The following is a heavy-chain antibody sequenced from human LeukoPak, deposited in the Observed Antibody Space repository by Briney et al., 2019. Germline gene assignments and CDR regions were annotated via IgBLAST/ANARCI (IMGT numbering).Heavy chain of an antibody. CDR3: AREVTMIVVVITTGAWFDP. D-gene: IGHD3-22*01. Sequence: ASVKVSCKASGGTFSSYAISWVRQAPGQGLEWVGRIIPIFGIANYAQKFQGRVTITADKSTSTAYMELSSLRSEDTAVYYCAREVTMIVVVITTGAWFDPWGQGTLVTVSS. CDR2: IIPIFGIA. V-gene: IGHV1-69*04. J-gene: IGHJ5*02. CDR1: GGTFSSYA.